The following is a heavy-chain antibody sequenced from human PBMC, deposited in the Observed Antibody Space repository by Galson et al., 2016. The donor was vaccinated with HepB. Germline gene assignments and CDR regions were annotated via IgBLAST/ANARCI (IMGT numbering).Heavy chain of an antibody. Sequence: SVKVSCKASGYTFTGHFMHWVRQAPGQGLEWMGWINPNSGGTNYAQQFQGRVTMTRDTSINTAYMELSRLRSDDTAVYYCARDPGGVVVIPLDWGQGTLVTVSS. CDR1: GYTFTGHF. D-gene: IGHD2-15*01. CDR3: ARDPGGVVVIPLD. V-gene: IGHV1-2*02. J-gene: IGHJ4*02. CDR2: INPNSGGT.